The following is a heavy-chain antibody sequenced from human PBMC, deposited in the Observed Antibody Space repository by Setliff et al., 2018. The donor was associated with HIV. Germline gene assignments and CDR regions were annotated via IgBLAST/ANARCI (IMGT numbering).Heavy chain of an antibody. CDR1: GFTVGSNY. J-gene: IGHJ4*02. D-gene: IGHD2-21*01. CDR3: AKLTKRKASFPTDYLDS. V-gene: IGHV3-53*05. CDR2: IYPGGST. Sequence: PGGSLRLSCAASGFTVGSNYMTWVRQSPGKGLEWVSFIYPGGSTYYAASIKGRFTISRENSKNTLYLQMDSLRIEDTAVYFCAKLTKRKASFPTDYLDSWGQGTLVTVSS.